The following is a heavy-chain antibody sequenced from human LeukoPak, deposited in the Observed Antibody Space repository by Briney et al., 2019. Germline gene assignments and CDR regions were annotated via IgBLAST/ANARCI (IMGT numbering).Heavy chain of an antibody. Sequence: AAALQISCKGSGYSFTSYWIGWVRQLPGKGLEWMGIIYPGDSDTRYSPSFQGQVTISADKSISTAYLQWSSLKASDTAMYYCASPPDYWGQGTLVTVSS. V-gene: IGHV5-51*01. CDR2: IYPGDSDT. CDR3: ASPPDY. J-gene: IGHJ4*02. CDR1: GYSFTSYW.